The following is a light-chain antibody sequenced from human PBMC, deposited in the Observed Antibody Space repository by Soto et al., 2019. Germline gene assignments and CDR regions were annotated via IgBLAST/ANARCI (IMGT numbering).Light chain of an antibody. Sequence: DIQMTQSPSTLSASVGDRVTITCPASQTINNWLAWYQQTPGKAPKLLIYDASSLKSGVPSRFSGSGSGTEFTLTISSLQPDDFATYYCQHYTTSPWTFGQGTKVEIK. CDR2: DAS. V-gene: IGKV1-5*01. J-gene: IGKJ1*01. CDR3: QHYTTSPWT. CDR1: QTINNW.